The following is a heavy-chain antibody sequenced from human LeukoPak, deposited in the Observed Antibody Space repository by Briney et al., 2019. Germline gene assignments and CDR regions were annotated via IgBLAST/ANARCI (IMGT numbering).Heavy chain of an antibody. CDR2: ISGSGDST. CDR1: GLTFNSHA. D-gene: IGHD6-13*01. J-gene: IGHJ4*02. V-gene: IGHV3-23*01. Sequence: GGSLRLSCAASGLTFNSHAMSWVRQAPGKGLEWVSTISGSGDSTNYADSVKGRFTTSRDNSENTLYLQMNGLRAEDTAVYYCAKGPYASRWYHFDYWGQGALVSVSS. CDR3: AKGPYASRWYHFDY.